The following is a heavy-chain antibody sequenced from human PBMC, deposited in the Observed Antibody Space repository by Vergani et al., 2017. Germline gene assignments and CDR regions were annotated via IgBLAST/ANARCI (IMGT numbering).Heavy chain of an antibody. V-gene: IGHV1-24*01. Sequence: QVQLVQSGAEVREPGASVKVPCQVSGYSLTELSLHWVRQAPGKGLEWMGGFDPEDGKSIYAQNFQGIVTMTEDASTDKGYMEPSSLRSEDTAIYYCTVAGGAPLRLDTWGQGTLVTVSS. D-gene: IGHD1-26*01. J-gene: IGHJ5*02. CDR2: FDPEDGKS. CDR3: TVAGGAPLRLDT. CDR1: GYSLTELS.